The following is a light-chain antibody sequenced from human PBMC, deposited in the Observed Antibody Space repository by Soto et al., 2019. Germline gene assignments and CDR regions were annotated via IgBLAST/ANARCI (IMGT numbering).Light chain of an antibody. CDR1: SSGFGSYNF. Sequence: QSALTQPASVSGSPGQSITISCTGTSSGFGSYNFVSWYQHHPGKAPKLMIYDVSNRPSGVSNRFSGSKSGNTASLTISGLQAEDEADYYCCSYISSSNHHVFGTGTKITV. J-gene: IGLJ1*01. V-gene: IGLV2-14*03. CDR2: DVS. CDR3: CSYISSSNHHV.